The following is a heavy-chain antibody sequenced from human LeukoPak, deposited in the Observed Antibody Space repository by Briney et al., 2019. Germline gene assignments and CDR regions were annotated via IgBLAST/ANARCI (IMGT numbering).Heavy chain of an antibody. V-gene: IGHV1-69*13. D-gene: IGHD3-10*01. CDR1: GGTFSSYA. J-gene: IGHJ4*02. CDR2: IIPIFGTA. Sequence: SVNVSCKASGGTFSSYAISWVRQAPGQGLEWMGGIIPIFGTANYAQKFQGRVTITADESTSTAYMELSSLRSEDTAVYYCARDLRPDYYGSGSPDYWGQGTLVTVSS. CDR3: ARDLRPDYYGSGSPDY.